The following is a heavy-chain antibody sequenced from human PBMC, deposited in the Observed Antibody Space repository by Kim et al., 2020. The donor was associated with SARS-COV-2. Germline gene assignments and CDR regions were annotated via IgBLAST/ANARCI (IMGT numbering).Heavy chain of an antibody. V-gene: IGHV1-18*01. CDR1: GYTFTSYG. CDR2: ISAYNGNT. D-gene: IGHD2-2*01. J-gene: IGHJ4*02. CDR3: ARGSDIVVVPAASRHFDY. Sequence: ASVKVSCKASGYTFTSYGISWVRQAPGQGLEWMGWISAYNGNTNYAQKLQGRVTMTTDTSTSTAYMELRSLRSDDTAVYYCARGSDIVVVPAASRHFDYWGQGTLVTVSS.